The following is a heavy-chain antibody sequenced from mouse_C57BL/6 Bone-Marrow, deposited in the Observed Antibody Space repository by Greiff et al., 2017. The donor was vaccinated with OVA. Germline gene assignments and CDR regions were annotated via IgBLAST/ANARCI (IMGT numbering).Heavy chain of an antibody. Sequence: QVQLQQSGAELARPGASVKMSCKASGYTFTSYTMHWVKQRPGQGLEWIGYINPSSGYTKYNQKFKDKATLTADKSSSTAYMQLSSLTSEDSAVYYWARTPRIYGNQAWFAYWGQGTLVTVSA. J-gene: IGHJ3*01. D-gene: IGHD2-1*01. V-gene: IGHV1-4*01. CDR3: ARTPRIYGNQAWFAY. CDR2: INPSSGYT. CDR1: GYTFTSYT.